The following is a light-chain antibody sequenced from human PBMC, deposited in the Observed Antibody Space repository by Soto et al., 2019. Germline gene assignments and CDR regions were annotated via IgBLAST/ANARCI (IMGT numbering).Light chain of an antibody. CDR2: DAT. V-gene: IGKV3D-20*01. J-gene: IGKJ5*01. CDR1: QSVPSSY. Sequence: EIVLTQSPATLYLSPGESATLSCGASQSVPSSYVAWYQHKPGLAPRLLIHDATTRATGIPNRFSGSGSGTDFTLAISRLEPEDFAVYYCQQYGSSITFGQGTRLEIK. CDR3: QQYGSSIT.